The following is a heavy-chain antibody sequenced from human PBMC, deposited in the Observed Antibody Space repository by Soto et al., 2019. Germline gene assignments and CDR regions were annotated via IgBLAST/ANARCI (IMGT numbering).Heavy chain of an antibody. V-gene: IGHV3-72*01. J-gene: IGHJ5*02. CDR2: TRNKANSYTT. CDR1: GFTFSDHH. Sequence: EVQLVESGGGLVQPGGSLRLSCAASGFTFSDHHMDWVRQAPGKGLEWVGRTRNKANSYTTEYAASVKGRFTISRNDSKNSLNLQMNGRKTETTAAYYGRRDLGSWAQGPLLTVSS. CDR3: RRDLGS.